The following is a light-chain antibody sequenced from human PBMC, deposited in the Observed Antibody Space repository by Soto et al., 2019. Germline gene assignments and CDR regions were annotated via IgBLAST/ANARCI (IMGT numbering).Light chain of an antibody. J-gene: IGLJ1*01. CDR2: AVS. V-gene: IGLV2-14*01. CDR1: SSDVGLYDY. CDR3: SSYTSDSSYV. Sequence: QSVLTQPASVTGAPGQTISISCTGTSSDVGLYDYVSWYQQHPGKAPQLMIYAVSNRPSGVSNRFSASKSGNTASLFISGLKAEDEADYYCSSYTSDSSYVFGPRTKVTVL.